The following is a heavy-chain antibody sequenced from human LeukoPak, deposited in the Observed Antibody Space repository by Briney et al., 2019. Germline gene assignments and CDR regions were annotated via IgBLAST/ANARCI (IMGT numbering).Heavy chain of an antibody. V-gene: IGHV3-21*01. CDR2: ISSSSSYI. J-gene: IGHJ6*02. CDR3: AVGDYGGNYYYYGMDV. CDR1: GFTFSNYA. D-gene: IGHD4-17*01. Sequence: GGSLRLSCAASGFTFSNYAMSWVRQAPGKGLEWVSSISSSSSYIYYADSVKGRFTISRDNAKNSLYLQMNSLRAEDTAVYYCAVGDYGGNYYYYGMDVWGQGTTVTVSS.